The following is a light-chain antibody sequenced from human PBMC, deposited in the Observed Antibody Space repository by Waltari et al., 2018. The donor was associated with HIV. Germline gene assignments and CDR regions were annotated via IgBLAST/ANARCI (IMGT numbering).Light chain of an antibody. CDR1: QSISSH. J-gene: IGKJ2*02. CDR3: QQSYTTPCT. CDR2: AAS. V-gene: IGKV1-39*01. Sequence: IRMTQSPSSLSASVGDRVTITCRASQSISSHLNWYQQQPGTTPKLLIYAASSLQSGVPLRFSGSGSGTDFTLTITSLQPEDVATYYCQQSYTTPCTFGQGTKLDIQ.